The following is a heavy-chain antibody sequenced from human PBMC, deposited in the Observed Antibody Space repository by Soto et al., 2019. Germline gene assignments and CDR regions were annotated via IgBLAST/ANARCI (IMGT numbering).Heavy chain of an antibody. CDR2: IYYSGST. Sequence: QVQLQESGPGLVKPSETLSLTCTVSGGSISSYYWSWIRQPPGKGLEWIGYIYYSGSTNYNPSLKSRVTISVDTSKNQFSLKLSSVTAADTAVYYCARDRPAYYYDSSGFRGGYYYGMDVWGQGTTVTVSS. J-gene: IGHJ6*02. D-gene: IGHD3-22*01. CDR3: ARDRPAYYYDSSGFRGGYYYGMDV. V-gene: IGHV4-59*01. CDR1: GGSISSYY.